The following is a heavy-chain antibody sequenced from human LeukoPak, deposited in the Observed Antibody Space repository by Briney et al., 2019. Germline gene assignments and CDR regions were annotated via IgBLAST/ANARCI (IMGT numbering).Heavy chain of an antibody. CDR3: ARDLRGLPYNWFDP. CDR2: ISSSSSTI. Sequence: GGSLRLSCAASGFTFSSYSMNWVRQAPGKGLEWVSYISSSSSTIYYADSVKGRFTISRDNAKNSLYLQMNSLRDEDTAVYYCARDLRGLPYNWFDPWGQGTLVTVSS. D-gene: IGHD3-16*01. V-gene: IGHV3-48*02. CDR1: GFTFSSYS. J-gene: IGHJ5*02.